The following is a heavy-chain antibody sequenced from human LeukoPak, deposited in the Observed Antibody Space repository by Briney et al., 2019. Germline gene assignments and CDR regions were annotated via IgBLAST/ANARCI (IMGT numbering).Heavy chain of an antibody. CDR2: INHSGST. CDR3: ARDRQQLVLDPFDY. Sequence: PSETLSLTCAVYGGSFSGYYWSWIRQPPGKGLEWIGEINHSGSTNYNPSLKSRVTISVDTSKNQFSLKLSSVTAADTAVYYCARDRQQLVLDPFDYWGQGTLVTVSS. D-gene: IGHD6-13*01. V-gene: IGHV4-34*01. J-gene: IGHJ4*02. CDR1: GGSFSGYY.